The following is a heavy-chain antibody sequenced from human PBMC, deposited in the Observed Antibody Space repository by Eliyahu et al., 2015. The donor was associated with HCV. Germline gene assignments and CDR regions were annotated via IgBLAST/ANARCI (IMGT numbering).Heavy chain of an antibody. CDR2: IKQDGSEK. CDR3: ARVRPYLYGALREDYYYGVDV. D-gene: IGHD4-17*01. V-gene: IGHV3-7*01. Sequence: EVQLVESGGGLVQPGGSLRLSCAASGFTFSTYWMXWVRQAPGKGLEWVANIKQDGSEKYYVDSVKGRFTISRDNARNSLYLQMNSLRAEDTAVYYCARVRPYLYGALREDYYYGVDVWGQGTTVTVSS. J-gene: IGHJ6*02. CDR1: GFTFSTYW.